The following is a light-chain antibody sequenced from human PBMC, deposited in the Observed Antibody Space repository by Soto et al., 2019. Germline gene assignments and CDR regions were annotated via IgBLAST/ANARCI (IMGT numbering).Light chain of an antibody. CDR1: QGLNRN. J-gene: IGKJ5*01. CDR3: QQYGSSPWT. CDR2: GAS. Sequence: TVLTQSTAIMSVSPWETATVRCTTSQGLNRNLAWYQQKLGQAPRVLIYGASTRAAGIPARFSGSGSGTDFTLTISRLEPEDFAVYYCQQYGSSPWTFGQGTRLEIK. V-gene: IGKV3-20*01.